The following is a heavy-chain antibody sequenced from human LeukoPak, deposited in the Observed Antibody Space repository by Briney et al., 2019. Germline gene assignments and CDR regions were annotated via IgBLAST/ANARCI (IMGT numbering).Heavy chain of an antibody. CDR1: GFTFSSHG. CDR3: AKEAYRYGYFDY. D-gene: IGHD5-18*01. J-gene: IGHJ4*02. V-gene: IGHV3-30*18. CDR2: ISYDGSNK. Sequence: GGSLRLSCAASGFTFSSHGMTWVRQAPGKGLEWVAVISYDGSNKYYGDSVKGRFTISRDNSKNTLYLQMNSLRAEDTAIYYCAKEAYRYGYFDYWGQGTLVTVSS.